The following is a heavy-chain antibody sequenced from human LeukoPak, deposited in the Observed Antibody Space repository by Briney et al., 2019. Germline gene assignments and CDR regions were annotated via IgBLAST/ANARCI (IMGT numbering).Heavy chain of an antibody. V-gene: IGHV4-4*07. Sequence: SETLSLTCTVSGGSISSYYWSWIRQPAGKGLEWIGRIFTSGSTNYNASLKSRVTMSVDTSKNQFSLKLRSMTAADTAVYYCARAPVTVKDSFDIWGQGTMVTVSS. CDR3: ARAPVTVKDSFDI. D-gene: IGHD4-11*01. CDR1: GGSISSYY. CDR2: IFTSGST. J-gene: IGHJ3*02.